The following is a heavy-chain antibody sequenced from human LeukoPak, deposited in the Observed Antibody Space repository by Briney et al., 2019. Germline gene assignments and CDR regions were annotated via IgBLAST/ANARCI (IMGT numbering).Heavy chain of an antibody. CDR3: AKKSCSSTSCYINY. CDR1: GFTFSDYY. D-gene: IGHD2-2*02. CDR2: ISSGGITI. V-gene: IGHV3-11*01. Sequence: PGGSLRLSCAASGFTFSDYYMSWIRQAPGKGLEWVSYISSGGITIYYADSVKGRFTISRDNAKNSLYLQMNSLRAEDTAVYYCAKKSCSSTSCYINYWGQGTLVTVSS. J-gene: IGHJ4*02.